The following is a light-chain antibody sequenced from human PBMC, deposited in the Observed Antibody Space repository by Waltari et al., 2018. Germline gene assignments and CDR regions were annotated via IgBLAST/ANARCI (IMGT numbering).Light chain of an antibody. CDR1: SSDIGRYHY. CDR3: SSYTNSGNVV. J-gene: IGLJ2*01. V-gene: IGLV2-14*01. CDR2: EVS. Sequence: QSALTQPASVSGSPGQAITISCTGTSSDIGRYHYVSWYQQHPGKAPKRVISEVSNRPSGVSNRFSGSKSGNTASLTISGLQAEDGAHYYCSSYTNSGNVVFGGGTKLTVL.